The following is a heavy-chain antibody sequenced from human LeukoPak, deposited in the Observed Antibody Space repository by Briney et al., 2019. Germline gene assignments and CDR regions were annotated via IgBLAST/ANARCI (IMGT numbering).Heavy chain of an antibody. V-gene: IGHV3-9*01. D-gene: IGHD3-9*01. CDR2: ISWNSGSI. CDR3: AKDNYYDILTGLDY. Sequence: GGSLRLSCAASGFTFDDYAMHWVRQAPGKGLEWVSGISWNSGSIGYADSVKGRFTISRDNAKNPLYLQMNSLRAEDTALYYCAKDNYYDILTGLDYWGQGTLVTVSS. CDR1: GFTFDDYA. J-gene: IGHJ4*02.